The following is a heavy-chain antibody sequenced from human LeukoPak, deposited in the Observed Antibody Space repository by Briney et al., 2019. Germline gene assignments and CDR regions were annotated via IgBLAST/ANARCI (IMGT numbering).Heavy chain of an antibody. J-gene: IGHJ1*01. CDR2: IYYSGHT. D-gene: IGHD1-26*01. V-gene: IGHV4-39*01. Sequence: PSETLSLTCTVSGGSISSYYWGWIRQPPGKGLEWIGSIYYSGHTYYNPSLRSRVTISIDTSKTQFSLNLISVTAADTAVYYCARHASGSYNNFQHWGQGTLVTVSS. CDR3: ARHASGSYNNFQH. CDR1: GGSISSYY.